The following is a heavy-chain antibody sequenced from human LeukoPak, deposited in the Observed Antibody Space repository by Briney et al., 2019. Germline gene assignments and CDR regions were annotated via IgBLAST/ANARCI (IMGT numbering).Heavy chain of an antibody. D-gene: IGHD5-18*01. CDR3: ARGCALWIQLWLRGDAFDI. J-gene: IGHJ3*02. CDR1: GGSISSYY. CDR2: MHYSGTT. V-gene: IGHV4-59*12. Sequence: PSETLSLTCTVSGGSISSYYWSWIRQPPGKGLEVIGYMHYSGTTKYNPSLKSRVHISVDTSKNQFPLKLSSVTAADTAVYYCARGCALWIQLWLRGDAFDIWGQGTMVTVSS.